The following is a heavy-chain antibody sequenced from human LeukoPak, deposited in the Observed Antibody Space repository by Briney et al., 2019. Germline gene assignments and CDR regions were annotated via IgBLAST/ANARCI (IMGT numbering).Heavy chain of an antibody. CDR3: AKVFNNNWYKYVQH. CDR1: GGSISSGGYY. V-gene: IGHV4-30-2*01. D-gene: IGHD1/OR15-1a*01. J-gene: IGHJ1*01. Sequence: SQTLSLTCTVSGGSISSGGYYWSWIRQPPGKGLEWIGYIYHSGSTYYNPSLKSRVTISVDRSKNQFSLNLNSVTAADTAVYFCAKVFNNNWYKYVQHWGQGTLVTVSS. CDR2: IYHSGST.